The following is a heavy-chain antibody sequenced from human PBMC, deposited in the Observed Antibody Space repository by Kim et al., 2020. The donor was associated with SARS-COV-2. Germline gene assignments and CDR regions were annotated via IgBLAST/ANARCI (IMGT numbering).Heavy chain of an antibody. J-gene: IGHJ4*02. V-gene: IGHV3-7*01. Sequence: YVYSVKGPFTMSRNTAKNSLYLQMSSLRTEDTAIYYCAALDTVQVPGGIWGQGTLVTVSS. D-gene: IGHD3-10*01. CDR3: AALDTVQVPGGI.